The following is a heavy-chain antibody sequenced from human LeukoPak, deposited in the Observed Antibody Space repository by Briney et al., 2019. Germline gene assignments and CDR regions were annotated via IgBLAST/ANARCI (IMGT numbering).Heavy chain of an antibody. CDR3: ARGYYYDSSGYPFDY. CDR2: IYHSGST. D-gene: IGHD3-22*01. Sequence: TLSLTCAVSGGSISSGAYSWSWIRQPPGKGLEWIGYIYHSGSTYYNPSLKSRVTISVDRSQNQFSRKLSSVTAADTAVYYCARGYYYDSSGYPFDYWGQGTLVTVSS. J-gene: IGHJ4*02. CDR1: GGSISSGAYS. V-gene: IGHV4-30-2*01.